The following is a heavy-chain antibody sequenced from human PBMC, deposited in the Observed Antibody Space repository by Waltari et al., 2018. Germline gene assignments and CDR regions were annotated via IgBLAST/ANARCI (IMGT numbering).Heavy chain of an antibody. Sequence: EVQLVESGGGLVQPGGSLRLSCAASGFTFSTYWMNWVRQAPGKGLVWVSGINNDGSSTSYADSVKGRFTISRDNARNTLYLQMSSLRVEDTAVYYCARDYGMDVWGQGTTVTVSS. V-gene: IGHV3-74*01. CDR1: GFTFSTYW. CDR3: ARDYGMDV. CDR2: INNDGSST. J-gene: IGHJ6*02.